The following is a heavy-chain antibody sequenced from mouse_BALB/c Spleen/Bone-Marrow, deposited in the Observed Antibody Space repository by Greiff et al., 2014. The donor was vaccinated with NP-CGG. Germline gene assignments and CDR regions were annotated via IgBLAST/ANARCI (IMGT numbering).Heavy chain of an antibody. CDR3: ARLYGNYGGYFDY. V-gene: IGHV2-6-4*01. D-gene: IGHD2-10*02. CDR2: IWGGGST. J-gene: IGHJ2*01. CDR1: GFSLSRYS. Sequence: VKLQESGPGLVAPSQSLSITCTASGFSLSRYSVHWVRQPPGEGLEWMGMIWGGGSTDYNSALKSRLNISKDNSKIQVFLKMNSLQTDDTAMYCCARLYGNYGGYFDYWGPGTTLTVSS.